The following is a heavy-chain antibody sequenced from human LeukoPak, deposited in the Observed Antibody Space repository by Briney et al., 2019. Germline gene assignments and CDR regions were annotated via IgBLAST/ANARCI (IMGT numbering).Heavy chain of an antibody. V-gene: IGHV3-15*07. CDR3: TRELRIAARPFYYGMDV. J-gene: IGHJ6*02. CDR1: GFTFSNAW. CDR2: IKSKTDGGTT. D-gene: IGHD6-6*01. Sequence: PGGSLRLSCAASGFTFSNAWMNWVSQAPGKGLEWVGRIKSKTDGGTTDYAAPVKGRFTISRDDSKNMLYLQMNSLKTEDTAVYYCTRELRIAARPFYYGMDVWGQGTTVTVSS.